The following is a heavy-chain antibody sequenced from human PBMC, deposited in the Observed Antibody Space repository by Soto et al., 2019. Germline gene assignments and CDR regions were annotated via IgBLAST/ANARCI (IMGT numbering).Heavy chain of an antibody. J-gene: IGHJ4*02. CDR3: AKDGYYDYIWGSYRYGYFDY. D-gene: IGHD3-16*02. CDR2: ISGSGGST. CDR1: GFTFSSYA. V-gene: IGHV3-23*01. Sequence: EVQLLESGGGLVQPGGSLRLSCAASGFTFSSYAMSWVRQAPGKGLEWVSAISGSGGSTYYAASVKGRFTISRDNSKNTLYLQMNSLRAEDTAVYYCAKDGYYDYIWGSYRYGYFDYWGQGTLVTVSS.